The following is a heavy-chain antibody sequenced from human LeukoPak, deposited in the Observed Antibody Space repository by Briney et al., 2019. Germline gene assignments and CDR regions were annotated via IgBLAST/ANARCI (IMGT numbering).Heavy chain of an antibody. CDR2: IYHSGST. CDR1: GYSISSDYY. CDR3: ARAGSSWEGEDAFDI. Sequence: SETLSLTCTVSGYSISSDYYWGWIRQPPGKGLEWIGSIYHSGSTYYNPSLKSRVTISVDTSKNQFSLKLSSVTAADTAVYYCARAGSSWEGEDAFDIWGQGTMVTVSS. V-gene: IGHV4-38-2*02. D-gene: IGHD6-13*01. J-gene: IGHJ3*02.